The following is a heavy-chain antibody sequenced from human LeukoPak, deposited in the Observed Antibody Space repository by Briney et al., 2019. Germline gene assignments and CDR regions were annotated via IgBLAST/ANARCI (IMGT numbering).Heavy chain of an antibody. D-gene: IGHD5-12*01. CDR1: GYTFTSYY. CDR3: ARDEGYSGYDRAFDI. CDR2: INPSGGST. V-gene: IGHV1-46*01. Sequence: ASVKVSCKASGYTFTSYYMHWVRQAPGQGLEWMGIINPSGGSTSYAQKFQGRVTMTTDTSTSTAYMELRSLRSDDTAVYYCARDEGYSGYDRAFDIWGQGTMVTVSS. J-gene: IGHJ3*02.